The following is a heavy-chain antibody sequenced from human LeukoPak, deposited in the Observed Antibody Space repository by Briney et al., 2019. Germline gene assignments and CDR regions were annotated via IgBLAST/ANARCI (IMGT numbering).Heavy chain of an antibody. CDR2: ISYEGINK. V-gene: IGHV3-30-3*01. D-gene: IGHD4-17*01. CDR1: GFTFSTYA. Sequence: PGGALRLSCAASGFTFSTYAMHWVRQAPGKGLEWVAVISYEGINKYYAESVKGRFTISRDNSKNMLYLQMNSLRVEDTAVYYCTRVGGDSGDFDYWGQGTLVTVSS. CDR3: TRVGGDSGDFDY. J-gene: IGHJ4*02.